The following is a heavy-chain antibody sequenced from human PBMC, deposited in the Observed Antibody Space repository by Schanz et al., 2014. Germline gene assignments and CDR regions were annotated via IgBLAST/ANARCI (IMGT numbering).Heavy chain of an antibody. Sequence: QVHLLESGGGLVEPGGSLRLSCAASGFSFSDYYMSWIRRAPGKGLEWISFINTGSNYINYADSVKGRFTISRDNTKSSLFLQLNSLRADDTAVYYCARKRGSGGRYWYFDLWGRGTLVTVSS. J-gene: IGHJ2*01. V-gene: IGHV3-11*03. CDR3: ARKRGSGGRYWYFDL. CDR1: GFSFSDYY. CDR2: INTGSNYI. D-gene: IGHD3-3*01.